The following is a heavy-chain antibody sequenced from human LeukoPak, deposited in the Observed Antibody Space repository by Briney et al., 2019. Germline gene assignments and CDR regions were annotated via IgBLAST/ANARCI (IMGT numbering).Heavy chain of an antibody. CDR1: GGSISTYS. Sequence: SETLSLTCTVSGGSISTYSWIYIRHPPGKGLEWIGNISYSGSTKYNPSLKSRVTISLDTSKNQFSLKLSSVTAADTAVYYCVRGYQLLPDAFDIWGQGTMVTVSS. D-gene: IGHD2-2*01. CDR3: VRGYQLLPDAFDI. CDR2: ISYSGST. V-gene: IGHV4-59*01. J-gene: IGHJ3*02.